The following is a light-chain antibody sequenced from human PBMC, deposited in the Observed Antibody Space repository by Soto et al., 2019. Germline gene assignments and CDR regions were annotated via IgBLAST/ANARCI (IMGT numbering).Light chain of an antibody. V-gene: IGLV1-44*01. J-gene: IGLJ2*01. CDR1: DSNIGSNA. Sequence: HSVLTQPPSASGTPGQRVTFSCSGSDSNIGSNAVNWYQQVPGTAPRLLIYGTTQRPSGVPDRFSGSKSGTSASLAISGLQSEDEADYHCAAWDDSLKGLLFGGGTKLTVL. CDR2: GTT. CDR3: AAWDDSLKGLL.